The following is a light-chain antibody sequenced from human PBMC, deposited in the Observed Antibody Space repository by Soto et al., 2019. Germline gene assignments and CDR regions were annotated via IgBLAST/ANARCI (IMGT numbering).Light chain of an antibody. CDR2: DAS. CDR1: QSIDSW. J-gene: IGKJ1*01. CDR3: QQYTSYSGT. V-gene: IGKV1-5*01. Sequence: DSQGTQSTSTLSASVGYRVTINCGASQSIDSWLAWYQQKPGKAPKLLMYDASSLESGVSSRFSGSGSGTEFTLIISSLQPDDFATYYCQQYTSYSGTFGQGTKVDIK.